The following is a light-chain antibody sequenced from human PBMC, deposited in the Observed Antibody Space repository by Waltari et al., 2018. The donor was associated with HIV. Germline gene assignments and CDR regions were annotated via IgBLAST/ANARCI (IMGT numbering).Light chain of an antibody. J-gene: IGKJ1*01. CDR1: QSISSN. CDR3: QQYNDWLSWT. Sequence: EIVMTQSPATLSVSPGQRATVSRWPSQSISSNLAWYQQRPGQAPRLLVYDASTRVAGIPARFSASGFATEFTLTISSLQSEDFAVYYCQQYNDWLSWTFGQGTKVEMK. V-gene: IGKV3-15*01. CDR2: DAS.